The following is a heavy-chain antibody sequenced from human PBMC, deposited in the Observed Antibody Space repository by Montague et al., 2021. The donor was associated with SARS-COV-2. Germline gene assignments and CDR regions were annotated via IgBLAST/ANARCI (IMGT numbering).Heavy chain of an antibody. V-gene: IGHV4-39*01. D-gene: IGHD3-16*02. CDR2: IFYSGTT. CDR3: ARRVTFGGVVVALDY. Sequence: SETLSLTCTVSGASISSSENSWGWIRQSPGKGLEWFGSIFYSGTTYFNPSLRSRIAISVDTSKNQFSLKVTSVTAADTAVYYCARRVTFGGVVVALDYWGQGHLVTVSS. J-gene: IGHJ4*02. CDR1: GASISSSENS.